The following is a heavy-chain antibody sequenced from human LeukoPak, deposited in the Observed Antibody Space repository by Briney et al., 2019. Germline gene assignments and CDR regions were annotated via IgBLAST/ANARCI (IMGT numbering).Heavy chain of an antibody. CDR3: AKEPRDCTGGTCYSVGGYYFHY. CDR2: ISSTGGSP. Sequence: PGGSLRLSCAASGFTFSSYAMSWVRQAPGKGLEWVSAISSTGGSPYYADSVKGRFTISRDNSKNTLYLQMNSLRAEDTAIYYSAKEPRDCTGGTCYSVGGYYFHYWGQGTLVTVSS. CDR1: GFTFSSYA. J-gene: IGHJ4*02. V-gene: IGHV3-23*01. D-gene: IGHD2-15*01.